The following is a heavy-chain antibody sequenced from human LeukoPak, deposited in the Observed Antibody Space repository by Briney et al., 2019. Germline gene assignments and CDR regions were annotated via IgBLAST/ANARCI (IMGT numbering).Heavy chain of an antibody. D-gene: IGHD1-1*01. Sequence: GGSLRLSCAASGLTFNTYAMHWVRQAPGKGLEWVAVISNDGSNKFYADSVQGRFTISNDNSKNTLFLQMNSLRAEDTAVYYCTRDPGTTMSYYFDYWGQGTLVTVSS. V-gene: IGHV3-30*04. CDR3: TRDPGTTMSYYFDY. J-gene: IGHJ4*02. CDR1: GLTFNTYA. CDR2: ISNDGSNK.